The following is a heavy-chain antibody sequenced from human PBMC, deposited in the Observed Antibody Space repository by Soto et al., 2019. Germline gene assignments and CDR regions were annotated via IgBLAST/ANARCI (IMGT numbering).Heavy chain of an antibody. D-gene: IGHD1-26*01. CDR1: GYTLTELS. CDR2: FDPEDGET. V-gene: IGHV1-24*01. CDR3: ATDEWELPGDAFDI. Sequence: ASVKVSCKVSGYTLTELSMHWVRQAPGKGLEWMGGFDPEDGETIYAQKFQGRVTMTEDTSTDTAYMELSSLRSEDTAVYYCATDEWELPGDAFDIWGQGTMVTVSS. J-gene: IGHJ3*02.